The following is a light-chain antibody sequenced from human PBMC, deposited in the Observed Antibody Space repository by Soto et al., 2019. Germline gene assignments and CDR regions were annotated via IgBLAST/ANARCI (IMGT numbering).Light chain of an antibody. CDR3: QQYGSSPRT. CDR1: QSVSSSY. V-gene: IGKV3-20*01. J-gene: IGKJ3*01. CDR2: GAS. Sequence: EIVLTQSPGTLSLSPGERATLSCRASQSVSSSYVARYQQKAGQAPRLLIYGASSRATGIPDRFSGSVSGTDLTLTIRSLEPEDGAVFYCQQYGSSPRTFGPGTKVDIK.